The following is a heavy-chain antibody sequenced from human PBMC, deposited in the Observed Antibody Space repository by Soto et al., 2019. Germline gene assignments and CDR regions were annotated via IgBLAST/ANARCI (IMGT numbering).Heavy chain of an antibody. Sequence: SLTCTVSCGSISISSYYWVWIRQPPGKWLEWIGSIYYSGSTYYNPSLKSRVTISVDTSKNQFSLKLSSVTAADTAVYYCARESYYYDSSGLFTGGAFDIWGQGTMVTVSS. D-gene: IGHD3-22*01. CDR3: ARESYYYDSSGLFTGGAFDI. J-gene: IGHJ3*02. CDR2: IYYSGST. V-gene: IGHV4-39*02. CDR1: CGSISISSYY.